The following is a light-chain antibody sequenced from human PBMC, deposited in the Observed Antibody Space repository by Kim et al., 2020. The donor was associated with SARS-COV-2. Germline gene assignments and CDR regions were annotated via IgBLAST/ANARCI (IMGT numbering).Light chain of an antibody. CDR2: GSH. CDR1: TSVYHF. J-gene: IGLJ3*02. Sequence: ALGRTVPLTSEGHTSVYHFVNCCQQRPVHTPALVMYGSHVRCPGVPDLCSGSTSGNTTSLSISGARAEDEADYYCNSRYSSGYLGVFGGGTQLTVL. CDR3: NSRYSSGYLGV. V-gene: IGLV3-19*01.